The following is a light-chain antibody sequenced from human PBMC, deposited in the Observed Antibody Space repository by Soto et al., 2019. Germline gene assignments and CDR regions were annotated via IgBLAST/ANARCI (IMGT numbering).Light chain of an antibody. CDR3: QQYGSSPFT. J-gene: IGKJ3*01. CDR1: QSVTSNY. V-gene: IGKV3-20*01. CDR2: GAT. Sequence: EIVLTQSPGTLSLSPGDRATLSCRASQSVTSNYLAWYQQKPGQAPRLLIYGATSRVTGIPDRFSGSGSGTDFILTISRLEPEDFAVYYCQQYGSSPFTFGPGTKVDIK.